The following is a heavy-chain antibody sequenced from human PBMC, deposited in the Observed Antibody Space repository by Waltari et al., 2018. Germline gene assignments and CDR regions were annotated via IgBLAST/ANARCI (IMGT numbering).Heavy chain of an antibody. D-gene: IGHD1-1*01. V-gene: IGHV3-7*01. CDR3: ATSSASAGND. CDR1: GFLFSSTIW. J-gene: IGHJ4*02. Sequence: EVQLVESGVGLVQPGGSLRLSCVGPGFLFSSTIWKSWVRQAPGKGLEWLANINPDGSAKYYVESVKGRFTISRNNAENSVYLQMNSLRADDTAVYYCATSSASAGNDWGQGTLVSVSS. CDR2: INPDGSAK.